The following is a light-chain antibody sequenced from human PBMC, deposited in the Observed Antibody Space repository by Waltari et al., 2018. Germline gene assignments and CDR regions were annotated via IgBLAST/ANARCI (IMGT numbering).Light chain of an antibody. J-gene: IGKJ2*01. CDR2: DAS. CDR3: QQRGNLPET. Sequence: EIVLTPSPGTLSLSPGDRATLSCRASQNVNSFLAWYQQKRGQAPRLLIYDASKRATGITDRISGSGSGTDFTLTISSLEPEDFAIYYCQQRGNLPETFGRGTRVEMK. V-gene: IGKV3-11*01. CDR1: QNVNSF.